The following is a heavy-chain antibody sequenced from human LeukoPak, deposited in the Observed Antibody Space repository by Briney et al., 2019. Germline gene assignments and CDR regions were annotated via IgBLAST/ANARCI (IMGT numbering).Heavy chain of an antibody. D-gene: IGHD5-24*01. CDR2: INHSGST. Sequence: SETLSLTCAVYGGSFSGYYWSWIRQPPGKGLEWIGEINHSGSTNYNPSLKSRVTISVDTSKNQFFINLSSGTAADTTGYYIVGGGGKRWLQSLPDYLGQGTLVTDSS. CDR1: GGSFSGYY. CDR3: VGGGGKRWLQSLPDY. J-gene: IGHJ4*02. V-gene: IGHV4-34*01.